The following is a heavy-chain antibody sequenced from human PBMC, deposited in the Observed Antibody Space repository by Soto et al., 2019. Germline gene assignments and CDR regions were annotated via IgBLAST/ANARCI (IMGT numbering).Heavy chain of an antibody. CDR2: IYHSGST. V-gene: IGHV4-4*02. J-gene: IGHJ4*02. CDR3: ARRAIFGVAERNPED. CDR1: SGSISSSNW. D-gene: IGHD3-3*01. Sequence: SETLSLTCAVSSGSISSSNWWSWVRQPPGKGLEWIGEIYHSGSTNYNPSLKSRVTISVDKSKNQFSLKLSSVTAADTAVYYCARRAIFGVAERNPEDWGQGTLVTVSS.